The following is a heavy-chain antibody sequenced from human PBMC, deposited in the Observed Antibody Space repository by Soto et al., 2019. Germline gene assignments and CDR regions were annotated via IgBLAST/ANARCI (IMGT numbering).Heavy chain of an antibody. CDR1: GGSFSGYY. J-gene: IGHJ5*02. Sequence: SETLSLTCAVYGGSFSGYYWSWIRQPPGKGLEWIGEINHSGSTNYNPSLKSRVTISVDTSKNQFSLKLSSVTAADTAVYYCARGKGGGIAARRNWFDPWGQGTLVTVSS. CDR3: ARGKGGGIAARRNWFDP. D-gene: IGHD6-13*01. V-gene: IGHV4-34*01. CDR2: INHSGST.